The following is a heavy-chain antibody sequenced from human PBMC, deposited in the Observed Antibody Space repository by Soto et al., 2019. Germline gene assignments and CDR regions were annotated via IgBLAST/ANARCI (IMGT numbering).Heavy chain of an antibody. V-gene: IGHV3-15*07. J-gene: IGHJ4*03. CDR3: STNTRYSWSLDL. D-gene: IGHD1-26*01. CDR2: IKSKSDGETT. CDR1: GFTFSNAW. Sequence: EVQLVESGGGLVKPGGSLRLSCAASGFTFSNAWMNWVRQAPGKGLEWVGRIKSKSDGETTDYAAPVKGRFTISRDDSKDTLYLQVNRLKTEDTGLYFCSTNTRYSWSLDLWGPGTPVTVSS.